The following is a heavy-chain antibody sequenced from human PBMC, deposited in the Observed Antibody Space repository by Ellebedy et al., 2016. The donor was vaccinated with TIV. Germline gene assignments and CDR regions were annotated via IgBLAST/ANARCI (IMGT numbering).Heavy chain of an antibody. Sequence: GESLKISCAASGFTFSNYAMSWVRQAPGKGLEWVSGFGVSGDSTYYADSVKGRFTISRDNSRNTLYLQMNSLRAEDTAVYYCARGGPYESNGADYWGQGTLVKVSS. CDR3: ARGGPYESNGADY. V-gene: IGHV3-23*01. CDR2: FGVSGDST. J-gene: IGHJ4*02. CDR1: GFTFSNYA. D-gene: IGHD3-22*01.